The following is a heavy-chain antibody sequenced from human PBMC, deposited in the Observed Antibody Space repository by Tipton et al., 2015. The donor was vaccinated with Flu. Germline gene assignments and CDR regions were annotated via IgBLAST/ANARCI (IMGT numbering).Heavy chain of an antibody. CDR1: GASISSSSYW. CDR3: ANQYYYDSRGYPPFDY. D-gene: IGHD3-22*01. CDR2: IYYSGST. Sequence: TLSLTCTVSGASISSSSYWWGWIRQPPGKGLEWIGSIYYSGSTYYNPSLKSRVTISVDTSKNQFSLKLGSVTAADTAVYYCANQYYYDSRGYPPFDYWGQGNLVTVSS. J-gene: IGHJ4*02. V-gene: IGHV4-39*01.